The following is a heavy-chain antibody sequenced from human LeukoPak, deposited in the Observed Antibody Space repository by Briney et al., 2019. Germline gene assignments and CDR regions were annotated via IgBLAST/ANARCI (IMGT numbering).Heavy chain of an antibody. D-gene: IGHD6-13*01. Sequence: SETLSLTCAVSGGSISSYYWSWIRQPPGKGLEWIGYIYYSGSTNYNPSLKSRVTISVDTSKNQFSLKLSSVTAADTAVYCCARDRGYSSSWPNAFDIWGQGTMVTVSS. CDR3: ARDRGYSSSWPNAFDI. J-gene: IGHJ3*02. CDR1: GGSISSYY. V-gene: IGHV4-59*01. CDR2: IYYSGST.